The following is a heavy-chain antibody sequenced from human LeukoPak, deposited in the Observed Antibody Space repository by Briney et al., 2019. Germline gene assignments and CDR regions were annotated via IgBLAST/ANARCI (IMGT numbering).Heavy chain of an antibody. CDR2: IRDDGSNK. D-gene: IGHD2-2*01. Sequence: TGGSLRLSCAASGFTFSSYGMHWVRQAPGKGLEWVAFIRDDGSNKYYADAVKGRFTISRDNSKNTLYLQMNSLRAEDTAVYYCAKDLHGVVPAAKSDWGQGTLVTVSS. CDR1: GFTFSSYG. J-gene: IGHJ4*02. CDR3: AKDLHGVVPAAKSD. V-gene: IGHV3-30*02.